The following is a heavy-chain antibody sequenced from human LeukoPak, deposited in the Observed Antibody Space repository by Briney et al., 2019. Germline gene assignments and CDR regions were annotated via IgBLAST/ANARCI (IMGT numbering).Heavy chain of an antibody. CDR2: INHSGST. CDR3: AREGLYDFWSGYYYFDY. CDR1: GGSFSGYY. J-gene: IGHJ4*02. V-gene: IGHV4-34*01. D-gene: IGHD3-3*01. Sequence: SETLSLTCAVYGGSFSGYYWSWIRQPPGKGLEWIGEINHSGSTNYNPSLKSRVTISVDTSKNQFSLKLSSVTAADTAVYYCAREGLYDFWSGYYYFDYWGQGTLVTVSS.